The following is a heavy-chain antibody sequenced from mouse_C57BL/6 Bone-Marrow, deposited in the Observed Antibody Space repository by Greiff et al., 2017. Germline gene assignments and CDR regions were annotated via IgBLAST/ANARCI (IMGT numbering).Heavy chain of an antibody. D-gene: IGHD2-12*01. CDR2: IYPGSGST. CDR1: GYTFTSYC. CDR3: ASSGDPYSLSFDY. Sequence: VQLQQPGAELVKPGASVKMSCKASGYTFTSYCINWVKQRPGQGLEWIGVIYPGSGSTNYNEKFKSKATLTVDTSSSTAYLQLSSLTSEDSAVYDWASSGDPYSLSFDYWGKGTTLTVSS. V-gene: IGHV1-55*01. J-gene: IGHJ2*01.